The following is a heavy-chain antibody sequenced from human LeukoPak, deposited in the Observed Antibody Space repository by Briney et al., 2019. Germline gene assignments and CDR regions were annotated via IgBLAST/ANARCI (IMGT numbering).Heavy chain of an antibody. J-gene: IGHJ3*02. CDR1: GLTFSSYN. D-gene: IGHD1-26*01. CDR3: ARDREWELRPHAFDI. Sequence: GGSLRLSCAVSGLTFSSYNMNWVRQAPGKGLEWVSSISSSSSYIYYADSVKGRFTISRDNAKNSLYLQMNSLRAEDTAVYYCARDREWELRPHAFDIWGQGTMVTVSS. CDR2: ISSSSSYI. V-gene: IGHV3-21*01.